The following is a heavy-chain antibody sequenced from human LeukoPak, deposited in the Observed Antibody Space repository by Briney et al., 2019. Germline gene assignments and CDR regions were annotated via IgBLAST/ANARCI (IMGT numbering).Heavy chain of an antibody. CDR3: AREGYSSGWYSSNWFDP. V-gene: IGHV1-69*04. Sequence: GSSVKVSCKASGGTFSSHAISWVRQAPGQGLEWMGRIIPILGIANYAQKFQGRVTITADKSTSTAYMELSSLRSEDTAVYYCAREGYSSGWYSSNWFDPWGQGTLVTVSS. J-gene: IGHJ5*02. CDR1: GGTFSSHA. CDR2: IIPILGIA. D-gene: IGHD6-19*01.